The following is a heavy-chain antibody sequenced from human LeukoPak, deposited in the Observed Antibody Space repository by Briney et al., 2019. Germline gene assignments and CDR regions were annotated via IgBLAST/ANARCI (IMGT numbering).Heavy chain of an antibody. J-gene: IGHJ3*02. Sequence: PSETLSLTCTVSGGSISSYYWSWIRQPPGKGLEWIGYIYYSGSTNYNPSLKSRVTISVDTSKNQFSLKLSSVTAADTAVYYCARDDYGGAFGIWGQGTMVTVSS. CDR1: GGSISSYY. D-gene: IGHD4-17*01. V-gene: IGHV4-59*01. CDR2: IYYSGST. CDR3: ARDDYGGAFGI.